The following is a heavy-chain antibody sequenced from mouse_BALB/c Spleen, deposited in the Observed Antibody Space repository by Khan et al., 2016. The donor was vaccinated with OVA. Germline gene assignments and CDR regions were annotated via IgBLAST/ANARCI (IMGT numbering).Heavy chain of an antibody. D-gene: IGHD2-13*01. CDR1: GYSFTNYD. CDR3: ASGDSVKFDS. CDR2: IFPGNGNI. J-gene: IGHJ2*01. Sequence: VQLQESGTELLKPGTSVKLSCKASGYSFTNYDINWVRQRPEQGLEWIGWIFPGNGNIQYNEKFKDKATLTIDKSSSTAYMRISRLTYEDSGVYFCASGDSVKFDSWGQGTILTVSS. V-gene: IGHV1-75*01.